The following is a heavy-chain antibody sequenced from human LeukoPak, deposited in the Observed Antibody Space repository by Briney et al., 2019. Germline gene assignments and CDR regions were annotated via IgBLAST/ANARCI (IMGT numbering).Heavy chain of an antibody. J-gene: IGHJ6*02. CDR1: GDSVSSNSAA. CDR2: TYYRSKWYN. D-gene: IGHD1-1*01. CDR3: ARGPYNWNDGKRNYYYYGMDV. V-gene: IGHV6-1*01. Sequence: SQTLSLTCAISGDSVSSNSAAWNWIRQSPSRGLEWLGRTYYRSKWYNDYAVSVKSRITINPDTSKNQFSLQLNSVTPEDTAVYYCARGPYNWNDGKRNYYYYGMDVWGQGTTVTVSS.